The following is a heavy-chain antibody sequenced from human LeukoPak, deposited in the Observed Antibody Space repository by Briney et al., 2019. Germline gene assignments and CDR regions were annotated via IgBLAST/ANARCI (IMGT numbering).Heavy chain of an antibody. Sequence: PSETLFLTCTVSGGSISSYYWSWIRQPPGKGLEWIGYIYYSGSTNYNPSLKSRVTISVDTPKNQFSLKLSSVTAADTAVYYCARDRGAAAGIDYWGQGTLVTVSS. J-gene: IGHJ4*02. V-gene: IGHV4-59*01. CDR3: ARDRGAAAGIDY. D-gene: IGHD6-13*01. CDR2: IYYSGST. CDR1: GGSISSYY.